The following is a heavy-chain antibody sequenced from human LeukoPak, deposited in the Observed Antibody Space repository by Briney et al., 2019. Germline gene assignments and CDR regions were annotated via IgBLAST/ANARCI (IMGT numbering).Heavy chain of an antibody. CDR1: GFTVSSNY. CDR2: IYSGGST. Sequence: GGSLRLSCAASGFTVSSNYMSWVRQAPGKGLEWVSVIYSGGSTYYADSVKGRFTISRDNSKNTLYLQMNSLRAEDTAVYCCARVQAPYYYDSSGYYLDYWGQGTLVTVSS. J-gene: IGHJ4*02. D-gene: IGHD3-22*01. CDR3: ARVQAPYYYDSSGYYLDY. V-gene: IGHV3-53*01.